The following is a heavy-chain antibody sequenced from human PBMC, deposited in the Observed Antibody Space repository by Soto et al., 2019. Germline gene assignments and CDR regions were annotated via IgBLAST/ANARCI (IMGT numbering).Heavy chain of an antibody. CDR2: INHSGST. D-gene: IGHD2-15*01. V-gene: IGHV4-34*01. Sequence: SETLSLTYAVYGASFSGYYWRWIRQPPGKGLEWMGAINHSGSTNYNPSLKSLVTISVDTSKNQFSLKLSSVTAADTAVYYCARGRGRRVGVVVAAGTGHYYYGMDVWGQGTTVTVSS. J-gene: IGHJ6*02. CDR1: GASFSGYY. CDR3: ARGRGRRVGVVVAAGTGHYYYGMDV.